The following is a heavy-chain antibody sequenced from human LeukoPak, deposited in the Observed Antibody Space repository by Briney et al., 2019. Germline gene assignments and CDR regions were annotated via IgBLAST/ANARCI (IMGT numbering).Heavy chain of an antibody. CDR1: GFTFSSYA. CDR2: ISSNGGST. Sequence: PGGSLRLSCAASGFTFSSYAMHWVRQAPGKGLEYVSAISSNGGSTYYANSVKGRFTISRDNAKNSLYLQMNSLRAEDTALYYCAKDVSEYGSGSYTPSWFDPWGQGTLVTVSS. V-gene: IGHV3-64*01. CDR3: AKDVSEYGSGSYTPSWFDP. J-gene: IGHJ5*02. D-gene: IGHD3-10*01.